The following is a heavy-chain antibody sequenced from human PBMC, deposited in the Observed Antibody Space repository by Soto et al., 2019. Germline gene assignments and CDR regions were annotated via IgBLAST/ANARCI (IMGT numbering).Heavy chain of an antibody. CDR2: ISGYNGNT. Sequence: WASVKVSCKASGYTFSGYSITWVRQAPGQGLEWMGRISGYNGNTNYARTLRDRLTLTTDTSTSTAYMELRSLTSDDTAVYYCARDVFCGGAPACPDMDVWGQGTTVTVS. V-gene: IGHV1-18*04. CDR1: GYTFSGYS. J-gene: IGHJ6*02. D-gene: IGHD2-21*01. CDR3: ARDVFCGGAPACPDMDV.